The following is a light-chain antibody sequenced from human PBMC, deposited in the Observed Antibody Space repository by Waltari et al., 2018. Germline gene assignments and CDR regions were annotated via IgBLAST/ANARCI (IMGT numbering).Light chain of an antibody. V-gene: IGKV2-40*01. CDR2: QVS. CDR1: QSLLDTEDGETY. Sequence: DILMTQTPLSLSVTLGEPASISCRSSQSLLDTEDGETYLEWYLQKPGQSPPLWIYQVSNRVPGGPERFSGSGSDNEFTLKISRVEAEDVGIYYCMEALESWTFGQGTKVEIK. J-gene: IGKJ1*01. CDR3: MEALESWT.